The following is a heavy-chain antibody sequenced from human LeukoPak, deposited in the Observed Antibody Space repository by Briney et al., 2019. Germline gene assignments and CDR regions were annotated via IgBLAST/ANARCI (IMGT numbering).Heavy chain of an antibody. J-gene: IGHJ4*02. D-gene: IGHD2-15*01. CDR2: IYTSGST. V-gene: IGHV4-4*07. CDR3: ARGVVVAATPAQFDY. CDR1: GGSISSSY. Sequence: SETLSLTCTVSGGSISSSYWSWIRQPAGKGLEWIGRIYTSGSTNYNPSLKSRVTMSVDTSKNQFSLKLSSVTAADTAVYYCARGVVVAATPAQFDYWGQGTLVTVSS.